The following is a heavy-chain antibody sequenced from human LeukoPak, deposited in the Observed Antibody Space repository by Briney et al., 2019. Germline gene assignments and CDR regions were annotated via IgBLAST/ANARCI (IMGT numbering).Heavy chain of an antibody. CDR1: GFTFSSYA. V-gene: IGHV3-23*01. J-gene: IGHJ4*02. Sequence: QPGRSLRLSCAASGFTFSSYAMSWVRQAPGKGLEWVSAISGSGGSTYYADSVKGRFTISRDNSKNTLYLQMNSLRAEDTAVYYCAKDSSPPYSSSWLLPPPPGPPDYWGQGTLVTVSS. D-gene: IGHD6-13*01. CDR3: AKDSSPPYSSSWLLPPPPGPPDY. CDR2: ISGSGGST.